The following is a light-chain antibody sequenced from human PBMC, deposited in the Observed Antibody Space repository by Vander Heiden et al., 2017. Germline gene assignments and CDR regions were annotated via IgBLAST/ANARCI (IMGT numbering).Light chain of an antibody. V-gene: IGKV1-5*03. CDR3: QQYNGYPWT. CDR2: KES. Sequence: DSEMTQSPSTLSASLGDRVTITCRASQSMSNWLAWYQQKPGQAPKLLIYKESILETGVPPRFSGSGSGSEFTLTISSLQPDDFATYYCQQYNGYPWTFGQGTKVEIK. J-gene: IGKJ1*01. CDR1: QSMSNW.